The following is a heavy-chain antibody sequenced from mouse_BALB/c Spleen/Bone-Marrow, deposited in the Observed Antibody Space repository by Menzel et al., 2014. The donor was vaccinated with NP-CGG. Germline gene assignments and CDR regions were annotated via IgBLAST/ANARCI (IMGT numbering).Heavy chain of an antibody. CDR2: ISNGGGST. V-gene: IGHV5-12-2*01. D-gene: IGHD1-1*01. CDR1: GFTFSSYT. J-gene: IGHJ3*01. Sequence: EVMLVESGGGLVQPGGSLKLSCAASGFTFSSYTMSWVRQTPEKRLEWVAYISNGGGSTYYPDTVKGRFTISRDNAKNTLYLQMSSLKSEDTAMYYCARGIYYYGSSCAYWGQGTLVTVSA. CDR3: ARGIYYYGSSCAY.